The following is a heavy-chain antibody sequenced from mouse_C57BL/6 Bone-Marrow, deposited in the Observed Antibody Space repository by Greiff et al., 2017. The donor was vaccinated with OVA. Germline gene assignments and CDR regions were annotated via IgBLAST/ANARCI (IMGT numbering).Heavy chain of an antibody. Sequence: DVHLVESGGGLVKPGGSLKLSCAASGFTFSDYGMHWVRQAPEKGLEWVAYISSGSSTIYYADTVKGRFTISRDNATNTLFLQMTSLRSEDTAMDYCARGWLLPAWFAYWGQGTLVTVSA. J-gene: IGHJ3*01. V-gene: IGHV5-17*01. CDR1: GFTFSDYG. CDR2: ISSGSSTI. CDR3: ARGWLLPAWFAY. D-gene: IGHD2-3*01.